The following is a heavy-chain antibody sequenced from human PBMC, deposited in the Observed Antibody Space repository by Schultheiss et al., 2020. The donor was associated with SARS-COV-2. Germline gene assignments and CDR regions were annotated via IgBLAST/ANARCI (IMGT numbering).Heavy chain of an antibody. CDR3: ARDNPSGYLYYYMDV. CDR1: GGTFSTYT. Sequence: SVKVSCKASGGTFSTYTISWVRQAPGQGLEWMGGIIPMFGTANYAQKFQGRITMARDTSISTAYMELTSLTSDDTAVYYCARDNPSGYLYYYMDVWGKGTTVTVSS. CDR2: IIPMFGTA. V-gene: IGHV1-69*05. J-gene: IGHJ6*03. D-gene: IGHD3-22*01.